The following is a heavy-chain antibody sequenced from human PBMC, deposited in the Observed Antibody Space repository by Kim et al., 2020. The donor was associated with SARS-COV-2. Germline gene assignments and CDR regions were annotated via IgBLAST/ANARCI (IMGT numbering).Heavy chain of an antibody. V-gene: IGHV3-53*04. CDR2: MYPSSSS. CDR1: GFTVNTNY. CDR3: AREAYCTGLNCYNGYFFLS. J-gene: IGHJ5*02. Sequence: GGSLRLSCAASGFTVNTNYMNWVRQAPGKGLEWVSVMYPSSSSYYADSVKGRFTTSRHNSLNTVFLQMNSLRPEDTGIYYCAREAYCTGLNCYNGYFFLSWGKGPLVTVSP. D-gene: IGHD2-8*02.